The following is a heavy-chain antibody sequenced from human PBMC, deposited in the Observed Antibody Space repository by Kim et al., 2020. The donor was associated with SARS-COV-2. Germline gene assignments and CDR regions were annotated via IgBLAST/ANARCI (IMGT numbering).Heavy chain of an antibody. CDR3: AREEYNCYDNYYYGMDV. CDR2: IYYSGST. V-gene: IGHV4-39*07. D-gene: IGHD5-12*01. CDR1: GGSISSSSYY. Sequence: SETLSLTCTVSGGSISSSSYYWGWIRQPPGKGLEWIGNIYYSGSTYYNPSLKSRVTISVDTSKNQFSLKLSSVTAADTAVYYCAREEYNCYDNYYYGMDVWGQGTTVTVSS. J-gene: IGHJ6*02.